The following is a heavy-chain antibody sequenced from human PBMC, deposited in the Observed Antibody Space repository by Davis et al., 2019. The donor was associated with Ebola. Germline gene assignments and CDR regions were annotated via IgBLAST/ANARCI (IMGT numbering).Heavy chain of an antibody. CDR1: GGSISSYY. CDR3: ARDSRYSSLDY. V-gene: IGHV4-59*12. CDR2: IYYSGST. J-gene: IGHJ4*02. D-gene: IGHD6-13*01. Sequence: PSETLSLTCTVSGGSISSYYWSWIRQPPGKGLEWIGYIYYSGSTNYNPSLKSRVTISVDTSKNQFSLKLSSVTAADTAVYYCARDSRYSSLDYWGQGTLVTVSS.